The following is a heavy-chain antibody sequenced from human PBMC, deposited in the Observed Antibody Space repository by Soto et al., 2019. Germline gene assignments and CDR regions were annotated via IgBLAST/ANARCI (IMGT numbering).Heavy chain of an antibody. CDR2: FDPEDGET. CDR1: VYTLTELS. D-gene: IGHD6-19*01. J-gene: IGHJ4*02. Sequence: ASVKVSCKVSVYTLTELSMRWVRQATGKGLEWMGGFDPEDGETIYAQKFQGRVTMTEDTSTDTAYMELSSLRSEDTAVYYCATLPSVAGTADYWGQGTLVTVSS. CDR3: ATLPSVAGTADY. V-gene: IGHV1-24*01.